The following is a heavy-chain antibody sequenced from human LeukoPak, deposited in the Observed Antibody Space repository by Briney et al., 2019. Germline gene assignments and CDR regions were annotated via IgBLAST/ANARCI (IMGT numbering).Heavy chain of an antibody. CDR3: ARDNYDFWSGKENYFDY. D-gene: IGHD3-3*01. CDR1: GYSISSGYY. J-gene: IGHJ4*02. Sequence: TSETLSLTCTVSGYSISSGYYWGWIRQPPGRGLEWIGSIYYSGSTHYNPSLKSRVTISVDTYKNQFSLKLSSVTAADTAVYYCARDNYDFWSGKENYFDYWGQGTLVTVSS. V-gene: IGHV4-38-2*02. CDR2: IYYSGST.